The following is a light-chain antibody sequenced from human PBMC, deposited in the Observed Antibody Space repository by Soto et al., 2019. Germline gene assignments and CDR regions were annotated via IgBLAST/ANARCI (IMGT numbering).Light chain of an antibody. CDR3: QQYGSSPEIT. CDR2: GAS. J-gene: IGKJ5*01. Sequence: TVLTQSPGTLSLSPGERATLSCRASQSVSSTYLAWYQHKPGQAPRLLIYGASRRATGIPDRFSASGSGTDLTLTISRLEPEAFAVYYCQQYGSSPEITFGQGTRLEIK. V-gene: IGKV3-20*01. CDR1: QSVSSTY.